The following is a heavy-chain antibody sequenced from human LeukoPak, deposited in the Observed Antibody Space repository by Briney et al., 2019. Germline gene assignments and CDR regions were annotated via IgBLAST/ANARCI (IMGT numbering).Heavy chain of an antibody. CDR3: AKRAHFTMSTDYFDY. J-gene: IGHJ4*02. V-gene: IGHV3-23*01. CDR2: ISGSGSSS. D-gene: IGHD3-10*02. CDR1: GFTFSSYA. Sequence: GGSLRLSCAASGFTFSSYAISWVRQAPGKGLEWVSTISGSGSSSYFSDSVKGRFTISRDNSKNTLDLQMNSLRAEDTAVYYCAKRAHFTMSTDYFDYWGQGALVTVSS.